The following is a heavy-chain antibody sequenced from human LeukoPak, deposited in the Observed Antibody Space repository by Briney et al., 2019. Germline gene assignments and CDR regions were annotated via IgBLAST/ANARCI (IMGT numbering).Heavy chain of an antibody. V-gene: IGHV4-61*08. D-gene: IGHD4-17*01. Sequence: SETLSLTCTVSGGSLTDGDYYWGWVRQPPGTGLQWIATTYEGASLKSRVTISLDTSKNQFFLRLTSVTAADTAVYYCARDRMTTVHTDWGQGTLVTVSS. CDR1: GGSLTDGDYY. CDR2: T. J-gene: IGHJ4*02. CDR3: ARDRMTTVHTD.